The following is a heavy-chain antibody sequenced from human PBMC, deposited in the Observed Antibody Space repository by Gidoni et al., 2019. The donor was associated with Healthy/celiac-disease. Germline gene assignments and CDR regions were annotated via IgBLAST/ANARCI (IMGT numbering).Heavy chain of an antibody. CDR3: ARGPVATFDY. Sequence: EVQRVESGGGLVQPGGSLRLCCAGAGFTFSSYWLSWVRQAPGKGLEWLANIKQDGSEKYYVDSVKGRFTISRDNAKNSLYLQMNSLRAEDTAVYYCARGPVATFDYWGQGTLVTVSS. D-gene: IGHD5-12*01. CDR1: GFTFSSYW. J-gene: IGHJ4*02. V-gene: IGHV3-7*01. CDR2: IKQDGSEK.